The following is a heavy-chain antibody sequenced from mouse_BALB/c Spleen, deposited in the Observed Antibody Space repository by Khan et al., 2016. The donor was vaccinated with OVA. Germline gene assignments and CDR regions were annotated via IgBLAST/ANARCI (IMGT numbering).Heavy chain of an antibody. CDR1: GFTFSSYS. J-gene: IGHJ3*01. V-gene: IGHV5-6*01. CDR3: ADHLTGSFVY. Sequence: EVQGVESGGDLVKPGGSLKLSCAASGFTFSSYSMSWVRQTPDKRLEWVASISSGGDYTYYPDSVKGRFTISRDNAKNTLYLHMSDLKSEDTAMYYCADHLTGSFVYWGQGTLVTVSA. D-gene: IGHD4-1*01. CDR2: ISSGGDYT.